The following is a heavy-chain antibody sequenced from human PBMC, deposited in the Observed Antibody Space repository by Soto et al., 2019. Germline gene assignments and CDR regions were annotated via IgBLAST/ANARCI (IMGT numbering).Heavy chain of an antibody. V-gene: IGHV4-4*02. J-gene: IGHJ5*02. CDR2: IYHSGST. D-gene: IGHD3-22*01. CDR3: ARLDSSRTYNWFDS. Sequence: VPGGMTSRRNWLSWGRQLQGKGLEWIGEIYHSGSTNYNPSLKSRVTISVDKSKNQFSLELSSVTAADTAVYYCARLDSSRTYNWFDSWGQLTL. CDR1: GGMTSRRNW.